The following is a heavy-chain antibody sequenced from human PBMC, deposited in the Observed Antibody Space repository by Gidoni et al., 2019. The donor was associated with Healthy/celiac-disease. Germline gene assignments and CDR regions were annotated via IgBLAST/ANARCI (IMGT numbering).Heavy chain of an antibody. CDR3: AREVY. Sequence: QVQLVESGGGVVQPGRSLRLSCAASGFTFCSYGMQWVRQAPGKGLEWVAVISYDGSNKYYADSVKCRFTISRDNSKNTLYLQMNSLRAEDTAVYYCAREVYWGQGTLVTVSS. CDR2: ISYDGSNK. V-gene: IGHV3-30*03. CDR1: GFTFCSYG. J-gene: IGHJ4*02.